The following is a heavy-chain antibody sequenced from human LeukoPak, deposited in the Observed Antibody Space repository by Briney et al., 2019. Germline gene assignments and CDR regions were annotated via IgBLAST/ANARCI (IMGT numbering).Heavy chain of an antibody. V-gene: IGHV3-30-3*01. D-gene: IGHD3-22*01. CDR3: ARGAYYYED. CDR2: ISYDGSNK. CDR1: GFTFSSYA. J-gene: IGHJ4*02. Sequence: PGGSLRLSCAASGFTFSSYAMHWVRQAPGKGLEWVAVISYDGSNKYYADSVKGRFTISRDNSKNTLYLQMNSLRAEDTAVYYCARGAYYYEDWGRGTLVTVSS.